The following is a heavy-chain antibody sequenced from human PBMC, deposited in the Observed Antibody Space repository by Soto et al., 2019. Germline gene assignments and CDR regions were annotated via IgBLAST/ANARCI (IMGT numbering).Heavy chain of an antibody. CDR3: ARNTISAAGADYYGLDV. V-gene: IGHV3-11*01. Sequence: XESLRLSGAGSGFTFSDYYMSWLRQAPGQGLEWVSYMSSSGVTVFYADSVKGRFTISRDNAKNSLYLQMYRLRAEDSAVYYCARNTISAAGADYYGLDVCGQGTTVIVSS. CDR2: MSSSGVTV. J-gene: IGHJ6*02. D-gene: IGHD6-13*01. CDR1: GFTFSDYY.